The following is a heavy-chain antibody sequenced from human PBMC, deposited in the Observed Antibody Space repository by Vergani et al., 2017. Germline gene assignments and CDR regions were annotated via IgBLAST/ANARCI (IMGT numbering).Heavy chain of an antibody. D-gene: IGHD6-19*01. CDR2: IYYSGST. J-gene: IGHJ4*02. Sequence: QLQLQESGPGLVRPSVTLSLTCTVSGGSISSSSYYWGWIRQPPGKGLEWIGSIYYSGSTYYNPSLKSRVTISVDTSKNQFSLKLSSVTAADTAVYYCARQRVQWLATYYFDYWGQGTLVTVSS. CDR1: GGSISSSSYY. V-gene: IGHV4-39*01. CDR3: ARQRVQWLATYYFDY.